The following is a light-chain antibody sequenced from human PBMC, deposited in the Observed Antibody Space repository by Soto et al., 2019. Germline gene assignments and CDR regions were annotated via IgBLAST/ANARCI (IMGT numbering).Light chain of an antibody. CDR3: HQYGSSPLT. Sequence: IVLTQSPGTLSLSPGERATLSCRASQSVISTYFAWYQQKPGQAPRLLIYGASNRATGITDRFTGSGSGTDFTLTISRLEPEDFAVYYCHQYGSSPLTFGGGTKVEIK. J-gene: IGKJ4*02. CDR2: GAS. CDR1: QSVISTY. V-gene: IGKV3-20*01.